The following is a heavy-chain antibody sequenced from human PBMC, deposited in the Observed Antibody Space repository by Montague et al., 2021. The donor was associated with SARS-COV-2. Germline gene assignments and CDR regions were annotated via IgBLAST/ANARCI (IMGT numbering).Heavy chain of an antibody. Sequence: SETRSLTCTVSSGAISSSSYYWGWIRQPPGKGLEWIGSIDYSGSTYYXPSLKSRVTISVDTSKNQFSLKLSSVTAADTAVYYCARDTRITMLVVVNRYGMDVWGQGTAVTVSS. CDR1: SGAISSSSYY. CDR2: IDYSGST. D-gene: IGHD3-22*01. J-gene: IGHJ6*02. V-gene: IGHV4-39*07. CDR3: ARDTRITMLVVVNRYGMDV.